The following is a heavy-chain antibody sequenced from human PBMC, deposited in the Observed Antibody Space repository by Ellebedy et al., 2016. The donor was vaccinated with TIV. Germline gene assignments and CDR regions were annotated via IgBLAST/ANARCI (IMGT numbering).Heavy chain of an antibody. Sequence: PGGSLRLSCAASGFTFSRYAMSWVRQAPGKGLEWVSGIFGSGGGISYADSVKGRFTISRDNSKSMVHLQMNSLRPEETAVYYCAKDRTSVDGYWVFDQWGQGTLVTVSS. J-gene: IGHJ4*02. CDR2: IFGSGGGI. V-gene: IGHV3-23*01. D-gene: IGHD5-18*01. CDR1: GFTFSRYA. CDR3: AKDRTSVDGYWVFDQ.